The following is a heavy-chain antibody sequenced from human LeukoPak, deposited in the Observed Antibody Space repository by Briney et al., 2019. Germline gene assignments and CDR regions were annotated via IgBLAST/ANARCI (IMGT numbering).Heavy chain of an antibody. D-gene: IGHD3-9*01. Sequence: ASVKGSCKASGGTFSSYAISWVRQAPGQGLEWRVGIIPIFGTANYAQKFQGRVTITAEESTRTAYMELSSLRSEDTGVYYCARAYFDWLNRFHPWGQGPLVPVSS. CDR2: IIPIFGTA. CDR1: GGTFSSYA. CDR3: ARAYFDWLNRFHP. J-gene: IGHJ5*02. V-gene: IGHV1-69*01.